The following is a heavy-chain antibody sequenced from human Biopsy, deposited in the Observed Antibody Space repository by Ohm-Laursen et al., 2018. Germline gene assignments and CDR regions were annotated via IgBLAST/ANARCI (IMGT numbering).Heavy chain of an antibody. CDR1: GVTLSGYS. CDR3: AKGRVGNSGSLDI. V-gene: IGHV3-23*01. CDR2: ITVSADTT. D-gene: IGHD1-1*01. Sequence: SLRLSCTATGVTLSGYSMNWVRQAPGKGLEWVSAITVSADTTYYADSVRGRFTVPRDNSQNTLYLQMNSLRAEDTAIYYCAKGRVGNSGSLDIWGHGTMVTVSS. J-gene: IGHJ3*02.